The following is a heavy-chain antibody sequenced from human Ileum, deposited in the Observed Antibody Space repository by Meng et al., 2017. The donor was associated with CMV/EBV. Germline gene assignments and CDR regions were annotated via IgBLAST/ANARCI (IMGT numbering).Heavy chain of an antibody. D-gene: IGHD1-26*01. V-gene: IGHV1-69*10. J-gene: IGHJ4*02. CDR1: GGTFSSYA. Sequence: QVQLVQFEAEGNKPGSSVKVSCKASGGTFSSYAISWVRQAPGQGLEWMGGIIPILGIANYAQKVQGRVTITADKSPSTAYMELSSLGSKDTAVYYCARGEGRDSGSYTLDYWGQGTLVTVSS. CDR2: IIPILGIA. CDR3: ARGEGRDSGSYTLDY.